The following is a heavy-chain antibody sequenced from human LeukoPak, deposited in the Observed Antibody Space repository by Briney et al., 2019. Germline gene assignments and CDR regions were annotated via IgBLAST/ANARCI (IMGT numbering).Heavy chain of an antibody. CDR1: GFTFDDYG. CDR2: INWNGGST. Sequence: GGSLRLSCAASGFTFDDYGMSWVRQAPGKGLEWVSGINWNGGSTGYADSVKGRFTISRDNAKSSLYLQMNSLRAEDTALYYCARDFNSGGYSGPFDYWGQGTLVTVSS. D-gene: IGHD1-26*01. J-gene: IGHJ4*02. V-gene: IGHV3-20*04. CDR3: ARDFNSGGYSGPFDY.